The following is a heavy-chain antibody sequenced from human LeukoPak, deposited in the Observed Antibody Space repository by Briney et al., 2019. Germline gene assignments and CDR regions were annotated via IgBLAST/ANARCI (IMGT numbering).Heavy chain of an antibody. CDR3: ARAVGATIDY. V-gene: IGHV4-61*02. D-gene: IGHD1-26*01. J-gene: IGHJ4*02. CDR1: GGSISSGSNY. CDR2: IYTSGST. Sequence: SPTLTLTCTASGGSISSGSNYWSWLRPPAGQGLEWIGRIYTSGSTSYNPSLKSRVTISVDTSKNQFSLKLSSVTAADTAVYYCARAVGATIDYWGQGTLVTVSS.